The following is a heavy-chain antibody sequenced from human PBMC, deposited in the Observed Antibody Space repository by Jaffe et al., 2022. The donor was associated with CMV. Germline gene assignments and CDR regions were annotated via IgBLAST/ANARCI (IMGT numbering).Heavy chain of an antibody. CDR1: GGTFSSYA. J-gene: IGHJ6*02. Sequence: QVQLVQSGAEVKKPGSSVKVSCKASGGTFSSYAISWVRQAPGQGLEWMGGIIPIFGTANYAQKFQGRVTITADESTSTAYMELSSLRSEDTAVYYCASTDGIAAAGTGYYYGMDVWGQGTTVTVSS. CDR3: ASTDGIAAAGTGYYYGMDV. D-gene: IGHD6-13*01. V-gene: IGHV1-69*01. CDR2: IIPIFGTA.